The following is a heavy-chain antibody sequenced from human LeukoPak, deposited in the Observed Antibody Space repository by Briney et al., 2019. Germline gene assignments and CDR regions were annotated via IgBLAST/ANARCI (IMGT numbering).Heavy chain of an antibody. CDR3: ARRDISSGWSFDY. V-gene: IGHV4-4*07. CDR1: GGSISNYH. D-gene: IGHD6-19*01. J-gene: IGHJ4*02. CDR2: IHTSGST. Sequence: PSETLSLTCTVSGGSISNYHLRWIRQPAGKGLERIGQIHTSGSTNYNPPLKSRVTMSIDTPENQLSLTIRSVTAADTAVYYCARRDISSGWSFDYWGQGAMVTVSS.